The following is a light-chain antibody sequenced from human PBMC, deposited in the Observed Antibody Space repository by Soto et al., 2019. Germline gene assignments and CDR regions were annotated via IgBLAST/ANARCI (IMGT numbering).Light chain of an antibody. CDR3: QQYGSSGT. CDR2: DAS. J-gene: IGKJ1*01. CDR1: QSVSSY. V-gene: IGKV3-11*01. Sequence: EIVLTQSPATLSLSPGERATLSCRASQSVSSYLAWYQQKPGQAPRLLIYDASNRATGIPARFSGSGSGTDFTLTISSLEPEDFAVYYCQQYGSSGTFGPGT.